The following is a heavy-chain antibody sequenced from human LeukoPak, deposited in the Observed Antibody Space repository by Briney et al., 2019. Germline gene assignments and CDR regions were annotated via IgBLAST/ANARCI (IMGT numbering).Heavy chain of an antibody. J-gene: IGHJ4*02. Sequence: MSSETLSLTCTVSGGSISSSSYYWGWIRQPPGKGLEWIGSIYYSGSTYYNPSLKSRVTISVDTSKNQFSPKLSSVTAADTAVYYCARDPWFCTNGVCSYFDYWGQGTLVTVSS. V-gene: IGHV4-39*07. CDR1: GGSISSSSYY. D-gene: IGHD2-8*01. CDR2: IYYSGST. CDR3: ARDPWFCTNGVCSYFDY.